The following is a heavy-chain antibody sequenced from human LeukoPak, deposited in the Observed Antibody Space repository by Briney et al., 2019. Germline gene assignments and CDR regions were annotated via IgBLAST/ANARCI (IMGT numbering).Heavy chain of an antibody. CDR1: GFTFSSYW. D-gene: IGHD4-17*01. Sequence: GGSLRLSCAASGFTFSSYWMHWVRQAPGKGLVLVSRVNSDGSSTSYADSVKGRFTISGDNAKYTLYLQMNSLRAEDTAVYYCARDPGDGDYGYWGQGTLVTVSS. V-gene: IGHV3-74*01. CDR2: VNSDGSST. CDR3: ARDPGDGDYGY. J-gene: IGHJ4*02.